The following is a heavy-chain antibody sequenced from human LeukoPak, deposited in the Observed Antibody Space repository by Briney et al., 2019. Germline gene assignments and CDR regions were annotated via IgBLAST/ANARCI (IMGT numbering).Heavy chain of an antibody. Sequence: DPSETLSLTYAVYGGSFSGYYWSWIRQPPGKGLEWIGEINHSGSTNYNPSLKSRVTISVDTSKNQFSLKLSSVTAADTAVYYCARAFVVVPAAIPEAPYGMDVWGQGTTVTVSS. D-gene: IGHD2-2*02. CDR3: ARAFVVVPAAIPEAPYGMDV. CDR1: GGSFSGYY. CDR2: INHSGST. V-gene: IGHV4-34*01. J-gene: IGHJ6*02.